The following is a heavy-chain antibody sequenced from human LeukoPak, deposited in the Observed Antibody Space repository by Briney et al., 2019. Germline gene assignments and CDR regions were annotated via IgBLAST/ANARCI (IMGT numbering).Heavy chain of an antibody. V-gene: IGHV1-69*04. D-gene: IGHD1-26*01. J-gene: IGHJ4*01. CDR2: IIPIFGIA. CDR1: GYTFSSYA. Sequence: SVNVSCMSSGYTFSSYAISWVRQAPGQGLEWMGRIIPIFGIANYAQKLQGRVTITADNSTSTAYMELSSLRSEDTVEYYCTGAGSGRVGATPGADYWGHGTLVTVS. CDR3: TGAGSGRVGATPGADY.